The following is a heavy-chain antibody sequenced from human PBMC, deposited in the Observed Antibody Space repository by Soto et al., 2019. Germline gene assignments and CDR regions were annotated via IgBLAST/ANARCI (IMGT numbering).Heavy chain of an antibody. V-gene: IGHV3-7*03. Sequence: GGSLSRSCAASGFTFSNYWMSWVRQAPGKGLEWVANIKQDGGDQYYVDSVKGRFSISRDNAKNSLYLQMNSLRAEDTAVYYCARDEAIDYWGQGTLVTVSS. CDR1: GFTFSNYW. CDR2: IKQDGGDQ. J-gene: IGHJ4*02. CDR3: ARDEAIDY.